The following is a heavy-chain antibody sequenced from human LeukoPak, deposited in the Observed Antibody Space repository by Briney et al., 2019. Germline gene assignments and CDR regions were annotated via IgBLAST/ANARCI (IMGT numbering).Heavy chain of an antibody. J-gene: IGHJ4*02. CDR1: GGSISSYY. CDR2: IYYSGST. D-gene: IGHD1-26*01. Sequence: PSETLSLTCTVSGGSISSYYWSWIRQPPGKGLEWIGYIYYSGSTNYNPSLKSRVTISVDTSKNQFSLKLSSVTAADTAVYYCARVSIVGATPSYFDYWGQGTLVTVSS. CDR3: ARVSIVGATPSYFDY. V-gene: IGHV4-59*01.